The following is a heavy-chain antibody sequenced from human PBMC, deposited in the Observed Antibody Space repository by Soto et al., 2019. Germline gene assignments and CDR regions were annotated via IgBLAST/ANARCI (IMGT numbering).Heavy chain of an antibody. CDR1: GFSVTGNQ. CDR2: LYTGGTT. V-gene: IGHV3-53*01. Sequence: GGSLRLSCAASGFSVTGNQMTWVRQAPGKGLEWVSSLYTGGTTYYADSVQGRFTISRDSSKNTLFPQMDRLRVEDSAVYYCARDLATVGKGFDSWGPGTLVTVSS. J-gene: IGHJ4*02. CDR3: ARDLATVGKGFDS. D-gene: IGHD5-12*01.